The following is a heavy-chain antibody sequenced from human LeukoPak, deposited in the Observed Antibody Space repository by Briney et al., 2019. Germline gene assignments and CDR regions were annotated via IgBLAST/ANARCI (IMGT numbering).Heavy chain of an antibody. D-gene: IGHD2-2*01. J-gene: IGHJ4*02. CDR3: ARGSTSSARSHFDY. V-gene: IGHV3-53*01. Sequence: GGTLRLSCAASGLTVNTNYMNWVRQAPGKGLEWVSAIYSGGSTYYADSVKGRFTISRDNSKNTLYLQMNSLRAEDTAVYYCARGSTSSARSHFDYWGLGTLVTVSS. CDR2: IYSGGST. CDR1: GLTVNTNY.